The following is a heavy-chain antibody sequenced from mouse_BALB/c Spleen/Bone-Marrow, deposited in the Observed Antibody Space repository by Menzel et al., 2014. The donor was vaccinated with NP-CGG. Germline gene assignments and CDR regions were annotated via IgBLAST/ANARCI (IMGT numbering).Heavy chain of an antibody. CDR3: ASLLNYSYRDY. Sequence: EVKLMESGGGLVQPGGSLNLASVASGFDFSRYWMSWARQAPGKGQEWIGEINPGSSTINYSPSLKDKFIISRDNAKNTQFLQMSQLRPEDTALCCCASLLNYSYRDYWGQCTPLTSSS. CDR1: GFDFSRYW. V-gene: IGHV4-2*02. D-gene: IGHD1-2*01. CDR2: INPGSSTI. J-gene: IGHJ2*01.